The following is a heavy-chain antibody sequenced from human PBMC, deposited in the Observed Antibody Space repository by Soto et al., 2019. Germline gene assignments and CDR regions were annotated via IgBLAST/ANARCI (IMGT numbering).Heavy chain of an antibody. J-gene: IGHJ4*02. V-gene: IGHV3-7*01. Sequence: EVQLVESGGGLVQPGGSLRLSCAASGFSLSSYWMSWFRQAPGKGLEWVANMNQDGSESDYVGSVKGRLTFTRDNAKNTLYLQTNSLRAEDTAVYYCARLSTSAGRRDLACWGQGTLVTVSS. CDR2: MNQDGSES. CDR1: GFSLSSYW. CDR3: ARLSTSAGRRDLAC.